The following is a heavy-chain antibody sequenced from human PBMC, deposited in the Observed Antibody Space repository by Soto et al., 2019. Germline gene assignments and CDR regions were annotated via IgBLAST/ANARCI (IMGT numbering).Heavy chain of an antibody. CDR2: IYYNGNT. V-gene: IGHV4-31*02. Sequence: QVQMRQSGPGLVKPSQTLSLKCSVSGGSIGSRDYYWSWIRQHPEKGLEWIGSIYYNGNTDDNPSIRGRPTISLDASMKEFSLKLTSVTAADTAVYYCARDKGGAALKGSGMDVWGQGTTVTVS. D-gene: IGHD2-15*01. CDR3: ARDKGGAALKGSGMDV. J-gene: IGHJ6*02. CDR1: GGSIGSRDYY.